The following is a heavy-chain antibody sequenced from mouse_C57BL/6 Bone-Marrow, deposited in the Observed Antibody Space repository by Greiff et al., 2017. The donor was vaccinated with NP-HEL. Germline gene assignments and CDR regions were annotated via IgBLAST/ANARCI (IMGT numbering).Heavy chain of an antibody. CDR3: ARDTGDWYFDV. J-gene: IGHJ1*03. CDR1: GFTFSDFY. D-gene: IGHD4-1*01. CDR2: SRNKANDYTT. V-gene: IGHV7-1*01. Sequence: EVQRVESGGGLVQSGRSLRLSCATSGFTFSDFYMEWVRQAPGQGLEWIAASRNKANDYTTEYSASVKGRFIVSRDTSQSILYLQMNALRAEDTAIYYCARDTGDWYFDVWGTGTTVTVSS.